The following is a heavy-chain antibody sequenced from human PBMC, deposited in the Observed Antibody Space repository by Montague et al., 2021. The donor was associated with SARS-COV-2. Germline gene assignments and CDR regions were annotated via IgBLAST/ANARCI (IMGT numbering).Heavy chain of an antibody. J-gene: IGHJ4*02. CDR1: GGPISGSSDY. V-gene: IGHV4-39*01. CDR3: ARREYSYGWGD. D-gene: IGHD5-18*01. Sequence: SETLSLTCTVTGGPISGSSDYWGWIRQSPGKGLEWIASVDYSGNTYYSPSLKSRLIISVETSKNQFSLKLNSVPAADTALYYCARREYSYGWGDWGQGTLVTVSS. CDR2: VDYSGNT.